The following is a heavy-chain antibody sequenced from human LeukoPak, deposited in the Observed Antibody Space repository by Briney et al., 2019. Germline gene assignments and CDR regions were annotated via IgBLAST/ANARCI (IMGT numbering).Heavy chain of an antibody. D-gene: IGHD1-7*01. V-gene: IGHV1-69*05. Sequence: SVKVSCKASGGTFSSYAISWVRQAPGQGLEWMGGIIPIFGTANYAQKFWGRVTITTDESTSTAYMELSSLRSEDTAVYYCARGRYNWNSRDAFDIWGQGTMVTVSS. J-gene: IGHJ3*02. CDR2: IIPIFGTA. CDR1: GGTFSSYA. CDR3: ARGRYNWNSRDAFDI.